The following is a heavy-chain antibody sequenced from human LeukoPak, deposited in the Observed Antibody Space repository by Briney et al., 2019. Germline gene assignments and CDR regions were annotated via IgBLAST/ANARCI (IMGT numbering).Heavy chain of an antibody. CDR1: GFTFSNYW. J-gene: IGHJ4*02. CDR2: IYYSGST. CDR3: ARHRLLSGYYFDY. V-gene: IGHV4-39*01. D-gene: IGHD2-21*02. Sequence: GSLRLSCAASGFTFSNYWMSWIRQPPGKGLEWIGSIYYSGSTYYNPSLKSRVTISVDTSKNQFSLKLSCVTAADTAVYYCARHRLLSGYYFDYWGQGTLVTVSS.